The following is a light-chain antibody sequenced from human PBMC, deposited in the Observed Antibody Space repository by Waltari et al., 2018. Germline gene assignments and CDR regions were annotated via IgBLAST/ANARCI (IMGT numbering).Light chain of an antibody. Sequence: QPALTQPASVSGSPGQSITISCTGTSSDVGGYNYVSWYQQHPGKAPKLMIYDVSNRPSGVSNRFSGSKSGNTASLTISGLQAEDEADYYCSSYTSSSRWVFGGGTKLTVL. J-gene: IGLJ3*02. CDR1: SSDVGGYNY. CDR2: DVS. V-gene: IGLV2-14*03. CDR3: SSYTSSSRWV.